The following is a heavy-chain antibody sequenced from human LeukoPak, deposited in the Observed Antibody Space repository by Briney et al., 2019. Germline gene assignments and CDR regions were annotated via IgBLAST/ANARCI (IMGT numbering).Heavy chain of an antibody. Sequence: PGRSLRLSCATSGFAFSTQGMHWVRQAPGKGLEWVAAIWHDGNNKYYVDSVKGRFTISRDNAKNSLYLQMNSLRAEDTAVYYCASLRGYGDYRYPKYFQHWGQGTLVTVSS. D-gene: IGHD4-17*01. CDR3: ASLRGYGDYRYPKYFQH. J-gene: IGHJ1*01. CDR2: IWHDGNNK. CDR1: GFAFSTQG. V-gene: IGHV3-33*03.